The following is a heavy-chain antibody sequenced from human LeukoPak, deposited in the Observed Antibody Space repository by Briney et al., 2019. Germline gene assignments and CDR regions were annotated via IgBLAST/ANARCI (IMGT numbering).Heavy chain of an antibody. J-gene: IGHJ4*02. CDR2: INPNSGGT. D-gene: IGHD3-10*01. V-gene: IGHV1-2*02. CDR1: GYTFTGYY. CDR3: ARHPMVREPYDY. Sequence: GALVKVSCKASGYTFTGYYMHWVRQAPGQGLEWMGWINPNSGGTNYAQKFQGRVTMTRDTSISTAYMELSRLRSDDTAVYYCARHPMVREPYDYWGQGTLVTVSS.